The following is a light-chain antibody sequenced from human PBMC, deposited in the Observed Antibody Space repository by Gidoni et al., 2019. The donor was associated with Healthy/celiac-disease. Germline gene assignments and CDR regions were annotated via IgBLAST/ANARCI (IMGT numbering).Light chain of an antibody. J-gene: IGKJ1*01. CDR1: QSISSY. CDR3: QQSYSTPRT. Sequence: DIQMTQSPSSLSASVGERVTITCRASQSISSYLNWYQQKPGKAPKLLIYAASSLQSGVPSRFSGSGSGTDFTLTISSLPPEEFATYYCQQSYSTPRTFXQXTKVEIK. CDR2: AAS. V-gene: IGKV1-39*01.